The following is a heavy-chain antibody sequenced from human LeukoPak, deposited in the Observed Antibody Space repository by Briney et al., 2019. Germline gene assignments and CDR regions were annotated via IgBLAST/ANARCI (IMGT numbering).Heavy chain of an antibody. Sequence: GGSLGLSCAASGFTFSSCALSWVRQAPGKGLEWVSTVSVNGGITYYADSVKGRFTISRDNSKNTLYLQMNSLRAEDTAVYFCAKELHGSGNYAFDYWGQGTLVTVSS. V-gene: IGHV3-23*01. CDR3: AKELHGSGNYAFDY. D-gene: IGHD3-10*01. CDR1: GFTFSSCA. CDR2: VSVNGGIT. J-gene: IGHJ4*02.